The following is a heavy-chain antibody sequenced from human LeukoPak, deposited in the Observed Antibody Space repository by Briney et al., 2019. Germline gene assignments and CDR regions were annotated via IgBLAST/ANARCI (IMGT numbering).Heavy chain of an antibody. CDR2: IYTSGST. CDR1: GGSISSGSYY. V-gene: IGHV4-61*02. CDR3: ARRGANWGSYWYFDL. Sequence: PSETLSLTCTVSGGSISSGSYYWSWIRQPAGKGLEWIGRIYTSGSTNYNPSLKSRVTISVDTSKNQFSLKLSSVTAADTAVYYCARRGANWGSYWYFDLWGRGTLVTVSS. D-gene: IGHD7-27*01. J-gene: IGHJ2*01.